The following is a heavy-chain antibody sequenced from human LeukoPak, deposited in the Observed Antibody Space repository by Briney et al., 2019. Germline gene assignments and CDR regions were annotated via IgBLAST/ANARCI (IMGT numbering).Heavy chain of an antibody. J-gene: IGHJ3*02. CDR3: ARQGGITMVRGVLSAFDI. CDR1: GGSVTSYY. D-gene: IGHD3-10*01. Sequence: PSETLSLTCTVSGGSVTSYYWSWIRQPPGKGLEWIAYIYYNGNTNYNPSLKSRVIISVDTYKNQFSLKLSSVTAADTAVYYCARQGGITMVRGVLSAFDIWGQGTMVTVSS. V-gene: IGHV4-59*08. CDR2: IYYNGNT.